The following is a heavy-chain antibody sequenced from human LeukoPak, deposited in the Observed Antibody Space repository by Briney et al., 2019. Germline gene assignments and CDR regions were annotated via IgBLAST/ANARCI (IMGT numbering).Heavy chain of an antibody. CDR1: VFTFSSYS. V-gene: IGHV3-21*01. D-gene: IGHD2-15*01. CDR3: ARAVVGAPADY. Sequence: GGSLRLSCAASVFTFSSYSMNWVREAPGKGLEWVSSISSSSSYIYYADSVKGRFTISRDNAKNSLYLQMNSLRAEDTAVYYCARAVVGAPADYWGQGTLVTVSS. CDR2: ISSSSSYI. J-gene: IGHJ4*02.